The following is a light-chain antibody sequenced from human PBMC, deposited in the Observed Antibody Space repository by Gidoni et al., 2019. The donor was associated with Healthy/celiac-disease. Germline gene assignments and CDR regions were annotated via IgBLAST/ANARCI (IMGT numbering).Light chain of an antibody. Sequence: EIVLTQSPATLSLPPGERATLSCRASQSVSSYLAWYQQKPGQAPRLLIYDASNRATGIPARFSGSGSGTDFTLTISSLEPEDFAVYYCQQRSNWPTFGGXTKVEIK. V-gene: IGKV3-11*01. CDR1: QSVSSY. J-gene: IGKJ4*01. CDR2: DAS. CDR3: QQRSNWPT.